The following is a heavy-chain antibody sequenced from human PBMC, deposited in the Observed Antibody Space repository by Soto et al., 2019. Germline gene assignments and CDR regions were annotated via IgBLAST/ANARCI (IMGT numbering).Heavy chain of an antibody. Sequence: QVQLVESGGGVVQPGRSLRLSCAASGFTFSSYGMHWVRQAPGKGLEWVAVISYDGSNKYYADSVKGRFTISRDNSKNTLYLQMNSLRAEDTAVYYCAKDWGQWLEYYFDYWGQGTLVTVSS. CDR3: AKDWGQWLEYYFDY. V-gene: IGHV3-30*18. CDR1: GFTFSSYG. CDR2: ISYDGSNK. J-gene: IGHJ4*02. D-gene: IGHD6-19*01.